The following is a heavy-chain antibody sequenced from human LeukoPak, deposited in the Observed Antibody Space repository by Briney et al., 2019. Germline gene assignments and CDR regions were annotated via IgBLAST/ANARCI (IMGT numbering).Heavy chain of an antibody. CDR1: GFTFSDYY. J-gene: IGHJ4*02. V-gene: IGHV3-11*01. CDR3: ARDQYLDC. Sequence: PGGSLRLSCAASGFTFSDYYMGWIRQAPGTGLEWVSSISRGGNSVYYADSVRGRFTISRDNAKNSLYLQMNSLRAEDTALYYCARDQYLDCRGQGTLVTVSS. CDR2: ISRGGNSV.